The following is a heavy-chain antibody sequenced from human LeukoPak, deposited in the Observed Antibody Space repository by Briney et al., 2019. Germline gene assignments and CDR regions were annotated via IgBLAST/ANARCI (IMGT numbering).Heavy chain of an antibody. CDR3: ARSWEPDTVTDRVGPYYYYYYGMDV. Sequence: PGGSLRLSCAASGFTFSSYAISWVRQAPGQGLEWMGGIIPIFGTANYAQKFQGRVTITADESTSTAYMELSSLRSEDTAVYYCARSWEPDTVTDRVGPYYYYYYGMDVWGQGTTVTVSS. CDR1: GFTFSSYA. CDR2: IIPIFGTA. J-gene: IGHJ6*02. D-gene: IGHD4-17*01. V-gene: IGHV1-69*01.